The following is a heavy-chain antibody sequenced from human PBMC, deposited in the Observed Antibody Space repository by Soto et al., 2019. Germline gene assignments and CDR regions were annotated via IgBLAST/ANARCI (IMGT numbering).Heavy chain of an antibody. Sequence: ASVKVSCKVSGYTLTELSMHWARQAPGKGLEWMGGFDPEDGETIYAQKFQGRVTMTEDTSTDTAYMELSSLRSEDTAVYYCATTPGRFYYDSSGYHNWFDPWGQGTLVTVSS. CDR3: ATTPGRFYYDSSGYHNWFDP. D-gene: IGHD3-22*01. CDR2: FDPEDGET. CDR1: GYTLTELS. V-gene: IGHV1-24*01. J-gene: IGHJ5*02.